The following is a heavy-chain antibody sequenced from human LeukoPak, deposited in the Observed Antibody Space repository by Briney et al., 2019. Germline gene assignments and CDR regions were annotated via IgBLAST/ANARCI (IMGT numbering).Heavy chain of an antibody. CDR1: GGSISSSSYY. V-gene: IGHV4-39*07. CDR3: ARSDYYGSGDH. D-gene: IGHD3-10*01. CDR2: IYYSGST. Sequence: PSETLSLTCTVSGGSISSSSYYWGWIRQPPGKGLEWIGSIYYSGSTYYNPSLKSRVTISVDTSKNQFSLKLSSVTAADTAVYYCARSDYYGSGDHWGQGTLVTVSS. J-gene: IGHJ4*02.